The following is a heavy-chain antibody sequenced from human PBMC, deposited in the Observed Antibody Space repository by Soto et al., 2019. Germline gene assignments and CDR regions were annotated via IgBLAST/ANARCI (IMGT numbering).Heavy chain of an antibody. V-gene: IGHV3-53*02. CDR3: ARDPTAKRHGMDV. CDR2: IYSVGST. Sequence: EVQLVETGGGLIQPGGSLILSCAASGITVSSNYMSWVRQAPGKGLEWVSVIYSVGSTYYADSVRGRFTISRDNSKNTLYLQMKILRAEHTAVYYCARDPTAKRHGMDVWGQGTTVTVYS. J-gene: IGHJ6*02. D-gene: IGHD1-26*01. CDR1: GITVSSNY.